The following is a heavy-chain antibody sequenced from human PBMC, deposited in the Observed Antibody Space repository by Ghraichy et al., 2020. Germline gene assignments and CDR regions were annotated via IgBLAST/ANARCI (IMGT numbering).Heavy chain of an antibody. Sequence: GGSLRLSCAASGFIFSSYAMSWVRQAPGKGLEWVSTFSATDSGTYYADYVKGLFTISRDNSKNTLYLKMNSLRVEDTAVYYCAKLYYYGSGRGADYWGQGTLVTVSS. D-gene: IGHD3-10*01. CDR1: GFIFSSYA. CDR2: FSATDSGT. V-gene: IGHV3-23*01. J-gene: IGHJ4*02. CDR3: AKLYYYGSGRGADY.